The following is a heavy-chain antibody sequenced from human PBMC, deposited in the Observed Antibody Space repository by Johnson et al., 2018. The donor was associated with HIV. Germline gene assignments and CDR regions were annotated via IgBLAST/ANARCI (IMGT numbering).Heavy chain of an antibody. CDR3: AKGCRWLLERTYAFDI. CDR2: IWYDVSNK. Sequence: QMQLVESGGGLVQPGRSLRLSCAASGFTFRNHDMHWVRQATGKGLEWVALIWYDVSNKYYADSVKGRFTISRDNSRNTVYLQMNSLRVEDTAVYYCAKGCRWLLERTYAFDIWGQGTMVTVSS. V-gene: IGHV3-33*06. CDR1: GFTFRNHD. D-gene: IGHD3-22*01. J-gene: IGHJ3*02.